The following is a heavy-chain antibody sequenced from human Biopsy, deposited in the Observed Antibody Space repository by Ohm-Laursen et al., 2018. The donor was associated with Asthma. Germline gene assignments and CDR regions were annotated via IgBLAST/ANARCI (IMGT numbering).Heavy chain of an antibody. V-gene: IGHV4-59*01. CDR2: IYFSGNT. CDR3: ARGSGSSLPYPDAFDI. D-gene: IGHD2-2*01. CDR1: GGSITSFY. Sequence: GTLSLTCTVSGGSITSFYWSWIRQPPGRGLVWIGYIYFSGNTNYNPSLKSRVTISIDTSKNHFSLKLTSVTAADTAVYYCARGSGSSLPYPDAFDIWGQGTMVTVS. J-gene: IGHJ3*02.